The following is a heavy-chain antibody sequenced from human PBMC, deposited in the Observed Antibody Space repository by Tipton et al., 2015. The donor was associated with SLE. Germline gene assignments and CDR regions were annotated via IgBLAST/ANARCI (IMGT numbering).Heavy chain of an antibody. CDR3: ARGGLRNYYDSTGHYYSAFDI. J-gene: IGHJ3*02. Sequence: QLVQSGGGVVQPGRSLRLSCAASGFTFSSYAMHWVRQAPGKGLEWVALISYDGSNKYYADSVKGRFTIFRDNSKSTLFLQVNSLRPEDTAVYFCARGGLRNYYDSTGHYYSAFDIWGQGTMVTVSS. V-gene: IGHV3-30*04. D-gene: IGHD3-22*01. CDR2: ISYDGSNK. CDR1: GFTFSSYA.